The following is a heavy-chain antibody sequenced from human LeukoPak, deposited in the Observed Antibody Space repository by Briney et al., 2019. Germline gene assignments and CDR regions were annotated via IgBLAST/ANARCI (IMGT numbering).Heavy chain of an antibody. CDR1: GFTFNNYG. CDR2: IWYDGTNK. D-gene: IGHD3-10*01. Sequence: PGRSLRLSCAASGFTFNNYGMHWVRQAPGKGLEWVALIWYDGTNKYYGDSVKGRFTISRDNSKNTPYLQMNSLRAEDTAVYYCARGRFGELSVATFDIWGQGTMVTVSS. V-gene: IGHV3-33*01. CDR3: ARGRFGELSVATFDI. J-gene: IGHJ3*02.